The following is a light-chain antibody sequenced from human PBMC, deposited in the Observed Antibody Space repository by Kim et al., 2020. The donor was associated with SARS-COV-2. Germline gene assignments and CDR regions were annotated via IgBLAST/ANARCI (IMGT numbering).Light chain of an antibody. CDR1: SWHTTYI. CDR2: LEKSGSY. Sequence: TVSLACPLSSWHTTYIIAWHQQQPGKPPRYLMKLEKSGSYNKWSGFPVRFSCSSSGADRYLTISNLQSEDEADYFCETWDSNTGVFGGGTKVTVL. J-gene: IGLJ3*02. V-gene: IGLV4-60*03. CDR3: ETWDSNTGV.